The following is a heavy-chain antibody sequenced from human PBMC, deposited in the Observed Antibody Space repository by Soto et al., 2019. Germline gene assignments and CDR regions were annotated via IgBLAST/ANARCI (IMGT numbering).Heavy chain of an antibody. J-gene: IGHJ5*02. CDR1: GDSISSFY. V-gene: IGHV4-59*08. Sequence: QVQLQESGPGLVKPSETLSLTCTVSGDSISSFYWSWIRQPPGKGLEWIGYTRSTNYNPSLKSRATITVDTSLNQAALRLTSVPAADTAVYYCARRGGGFVNWFDPWGQGTLVTVSS. CDR2: TRST. CDR3: ARRGGGFVNWFDP.